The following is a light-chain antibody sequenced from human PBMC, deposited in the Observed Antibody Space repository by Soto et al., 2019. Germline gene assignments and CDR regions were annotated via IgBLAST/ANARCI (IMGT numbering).Light chain of an antibody. CDR2: DVS. CDR1: SSDVGGYNY. Sequence: QSALTQPASVSGSPGQSITISCTGTSSDVGGYNYVSWYQQHPGKAPTLMIYDVSNRPSGVSKRFSGSKSGNTASLTISGLQAEDEADYYCSSYTSSSTPHVVFGGGTKLTVL. CDR3: SSYTSSSTPHVV. J-gene: IGLJ2*01. V-gene: IGLV2-14*01.